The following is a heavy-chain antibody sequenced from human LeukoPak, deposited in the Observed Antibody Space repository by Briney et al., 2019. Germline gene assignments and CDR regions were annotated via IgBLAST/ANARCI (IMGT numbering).Heavy chain of an antibody. V-gene: IGHV4-34*01. CDR1: GGSFSGYY. J-gene: IGHJ4*02. Sequence: SETLSLTCAVYGGSFSGYYWSWIRQPPGKGLEWIGEINHSGSTNYNPSLKSRVTISVDTSKNQFSLKLSSVTAADTAVYYCARDVEGYSSTTMTFDYWGQGTLVTVSS. CDR2: INHSGST. D-gene: IGHD6-13*01. CDR3: ARDVEGYSSTTMTFDY.